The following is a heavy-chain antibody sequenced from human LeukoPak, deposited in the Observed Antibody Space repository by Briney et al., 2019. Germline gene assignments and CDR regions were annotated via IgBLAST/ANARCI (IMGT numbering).Heavy chain of an antibody. CDR1: GFIFTNAW. CDR3: TTDRGIAIRPLFDS. J-gene: IGHJ4*02. Sequence: GGSLRLSCGASGFIFTNAWMSWVRQAPGKGLEWVGHIKGKTDGGTIHYAAPVKGRFTISRDDSKNMLYLQMNSLRIEDTGVYYRTTDRGIAIRPLFDSWGQGTLVTVSS. CDR2: IKGKTDGGTI. D-gene: IGHD6-13*01. V-gene: IGHV3-15*01.